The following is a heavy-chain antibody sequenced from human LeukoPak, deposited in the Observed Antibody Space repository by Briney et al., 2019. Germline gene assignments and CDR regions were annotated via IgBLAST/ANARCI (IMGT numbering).Heavy chain of an antibody. V-gene: IGHV3-30-3*01. J-gene: IGHJ4*02. CDR3: ASPFSYGHQLKYYFDY. D-gene: IGHD5-18*01. Sequence: GRSLRLSCAASGFTFSSHAMHWVRQAPGKGLEWVAVISYDGSNKYYADSVKGRFTISRDNSKNTLYLQMNSLRAEDTAVYYCASPFSYGHQLKYYFDYWGQGTLVTVSS. CDR1: GFTFSSHA. CDR2: ISYDGSNK.